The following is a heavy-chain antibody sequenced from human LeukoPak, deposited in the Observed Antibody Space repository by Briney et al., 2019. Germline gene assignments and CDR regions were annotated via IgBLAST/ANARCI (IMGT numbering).Heavy chain of an antibody. CDR2: VGGSGVST. D-gene: IGHD1-26*01. CDR1: GFTFSSYA. J-gene: IGHJ3*02. Sequence: QPGGSLRLSCAASGFTFSSYAMSWVRQAPGKGLEWVSRVGGSGVSTYYADSVKGRFTISRDNSKNTLYLQMNSLRAEDTALYYCARDRPEWELPAFDIWGQGTMVTVSS. V-gene: IGHV3-23*01. CDR3: ARDRPEWELPAFDI.